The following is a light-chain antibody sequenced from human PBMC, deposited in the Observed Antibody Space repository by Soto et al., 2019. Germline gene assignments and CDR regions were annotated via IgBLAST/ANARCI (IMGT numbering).Light chain of an antibody. CDR1: RSVSSN. CDR2: GAS. CDR3: QQSYSTPLSGK. Sequence: EIVMTQSPATLSVSPVEIATLSCRASRSVSSNLAWYQQKPGQAPRLLIYGASTRATGIPARFSGSGSGTDFTLTISSLQPEDFATYYCQQSYSTPLSGKFGQGTKVDIK. J-gene: IGKJ1*01. V-gene: IGKV3-15*01.